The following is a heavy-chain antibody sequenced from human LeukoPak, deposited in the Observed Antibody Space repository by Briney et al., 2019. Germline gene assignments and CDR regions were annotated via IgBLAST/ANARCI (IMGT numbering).Heavy chain of an antibody. V-gene: IGHV4-59*01. D-gene: IGHD5-18*01. CDR1: GGSISSYY. Sequence: SETLSLTCTVSGGSISSYYWGWIRQPPGKGLEWIGYIYYSGSTNYNPSLKSRVTISVDTSKNQFSLKLSPVTAADTAVYYCARDLRGYNYGSGYYYYMDVWGKGTTVTVSS. CDR3: ARDLRGYNYGSGYYYYMDV. J-gene: IGHJ6*03. CDR2: IYYSGST.